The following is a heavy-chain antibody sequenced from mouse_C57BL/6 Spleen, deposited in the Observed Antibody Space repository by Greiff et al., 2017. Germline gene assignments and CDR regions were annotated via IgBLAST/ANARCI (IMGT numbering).Heavy chain of an antibody. CDR1: GYTFTSYW. Sequence: QVQLQQPGAELVKPGASVKLSCKASGYTFTSYWMQWVKQRPGQGLEWIGEIDPSDSYTNYNQKFKGEATLTVDTSSSTAYMQLSSLTSEDSAVYYCARWYYGSSYGVRYYAMDYWGQGTSVTVSS. V-gene: IGHV1-50*01. CDR2: IDPSDSYT. D-gene: IGHD1-1*01. CDR3: ARWYYGSSYGVRYYAMDY. J-gene: IGHJ4*01.